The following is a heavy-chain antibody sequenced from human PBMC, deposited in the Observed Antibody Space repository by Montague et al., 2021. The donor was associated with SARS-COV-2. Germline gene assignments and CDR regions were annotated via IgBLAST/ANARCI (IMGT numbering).Heavy chain of an antibody. CDR1: GGSVSSGSYY. CDR2: IYYTGST. V-gene: IGHV4-61*01. CDR3: ARISGITSWYYDY. Sequence: SETLSLTCTVSGGSVSSGSYYWSWIRQPPGKGLQSIGYIYYTGSTNYNPSLQSRVTISVDSSKNQFSVRLSSVTAADTAVYYCARISGITSWYYDYWGQGTLVTV. J-gene: IGHJ4*02. D-gene: IGHD1-14*01.